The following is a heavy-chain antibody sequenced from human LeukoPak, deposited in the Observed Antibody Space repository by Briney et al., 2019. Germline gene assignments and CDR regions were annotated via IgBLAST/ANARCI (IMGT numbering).Heavy chain of an antibody. CDR3: ARGILCGGDCFNWFDP. CDR1: GGSFSGYY. Sequence: SETLSLTCAVYGGSFSGYYWSWIRQPPGKGLEWIGEINHSGSTNYNPSLKSRVTISVDTSKNQFSLKLSSMTAADTAVYYCARGILCGGDCFNWFDPWGQGTLVTVSS. J-gene: IGHJ5*02. CDR2: INHSGST. D-gene: IGHD2-21*02. V-gene: IGHV4-34*01.